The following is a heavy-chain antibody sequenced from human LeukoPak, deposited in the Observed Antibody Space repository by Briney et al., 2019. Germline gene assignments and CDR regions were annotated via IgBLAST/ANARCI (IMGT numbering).Heavy chain of an antibody. J-gene: IGHJ6*03. V-gene: IGHV4-39*01. CDR2: IYYSGST. CDR3: ARQLGMTYYYYYMDV. D-gene: IGHD7-27*01. CDR1: GGSISSYY. Sequence: PSETLSLTCTVSGGSISSYYWSWIRQPPGKGLEWIGSIYYSGSTYYNASLKSRVTISVDTSKNQFSLKLSSVTAADTAVYYCARQLGMTYYYYYMDVWGKGTTVTVSS.